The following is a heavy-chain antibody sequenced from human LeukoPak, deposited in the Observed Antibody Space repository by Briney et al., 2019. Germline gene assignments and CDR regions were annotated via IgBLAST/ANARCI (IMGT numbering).Heavy chain of an antibody. CDR1: GLTFSDYY. CDR3: ARDRRNGDPFDY. Sequence: PGGSLRLSCAGSGLTFSDYYMNWVRQAAGKGLVWVSYISSSSSTIYYAASVKGRFTISRDNPKNSLYLQMNSLRAEDTAVYYCARDRRNGDPFDYWGQGTLVTVSS. J-gene: IGHJ4*02. V-gene: IGHV3-11*04. D-gene: IGHD4-17*01. CDR2: ISSSSSTI.